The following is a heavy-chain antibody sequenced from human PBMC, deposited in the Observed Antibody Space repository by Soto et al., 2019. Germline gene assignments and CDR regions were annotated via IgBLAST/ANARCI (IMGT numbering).Heavy chain of an antibody. CDR2: ISAYNGNI. Sequence: GASVKVSCKASAYTFTNYGISWVRQAPGQGLEWMGWISAYNGNINYAQKFRGRVTMTTDTSTSSAYLEVRSLRSEDTAVYYCVRRHVSATGIDWFDPWGQGTLVTVSS. J-gene: IGHJ5*02. V-gene: IGHV1-18*01. CDR3: VRRHVSATGIDWFDP. D-gene: IGHD6-13*01. CDR1: AYTFTNYG.